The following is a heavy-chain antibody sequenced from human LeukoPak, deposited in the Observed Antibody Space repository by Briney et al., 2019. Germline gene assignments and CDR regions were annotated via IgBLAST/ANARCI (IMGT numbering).Heavy chain of an antibody. D-gene: IGHD6-13*01. CDR2: IHSAGTT. CDR1: GFTVSSNY. CDR3: AKLGPSGPPDY. J-gene: IGHJ4*02. V-gene: IGHV3-53*01. Sequence: PGGSXRXSCAXSGFTVSSNYXSWVRQAPGKGLXWVSLIHSAGTTYYEDSVKGRLTISRDNSKNTLSLQMNSLRAEDTAVYYCAKLGPSGPPDYWGQGTLVTVSS.